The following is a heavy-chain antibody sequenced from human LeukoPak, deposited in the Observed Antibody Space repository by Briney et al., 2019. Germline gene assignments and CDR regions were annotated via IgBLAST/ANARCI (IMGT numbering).Heavy chain of an antibody. J-gene: IGHJ6*03. CDR1: GGTFSSYA. CDR2: IIPIFGTA. Sequence: SVKVSCKASGGTFSSYAISWVRQAPGQGLEWMGGIIPIFGTANYAQKFQGRVTITADKSTSTAYMELSSLRSEDTAVYYCARGTIFGVVSGWDYYYMDVWGKGTTVTVSS. CDR3: ARGTIFGVVSGWDYYYMDV. V-gene: IGHV1-69*06. D-gene: IGHD3-3*01.